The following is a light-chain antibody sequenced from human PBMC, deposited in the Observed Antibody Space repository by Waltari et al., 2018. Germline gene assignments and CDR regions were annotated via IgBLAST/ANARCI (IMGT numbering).Light chain of an antibody. CDR2: AAS. J-gene: IGKJ2*01. CDR3: QQLNSYRYT. Sequence: DIQLTQSPSFLSASVGDRVTITCRASQGISKYLAWYQQRQGKAPTLLLYAASTLQSGVPSRFCGSGCVTEFTLTNTSLQPEDVATYYCQQLNSYRYTFGQWTKLEIK. CDR1: QGISKY. V-gene: IGKV1-9*01.